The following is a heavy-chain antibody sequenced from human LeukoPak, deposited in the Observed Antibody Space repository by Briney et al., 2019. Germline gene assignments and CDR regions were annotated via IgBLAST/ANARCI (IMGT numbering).Heavy chain of an antibody. J-gene: IGHJ2*01. D-gene: IGHD4-17*01. Sequence: GASVKASCKTSGYTFSRYAMHWVRQAPGQRLEWMGWINAGNGDTKYSQKFQGRVTITRDTSASTVYMELRSLRSDDTAVYYCARAYGDFYWYSNLWGRGTLVTVSS. CDR3: ARAYGDFYWYSNL. CDR2: INAGNGDT. V-gene: IGHV1-3*01. CDR1: GYTFSRYA.